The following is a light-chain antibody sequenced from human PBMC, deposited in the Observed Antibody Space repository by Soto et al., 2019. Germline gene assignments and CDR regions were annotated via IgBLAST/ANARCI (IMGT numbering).Light chain of an antibody. CDR2: DAS. J-gene: IGKJ4*01. Sequence: EIVLTQSPATLSLSPGERATLSCRASQSVRSYLAWYQQKPGQAPRLLIYDASNRATDIPARFSGSGSGTDFTLTISSLDPEDSAVYYCHQRSKWPLTFGRGTKVAIK. CDR3: HQRSKWPLT. V-gene: IGKV3-11*01. CDR1: QSVRSY.